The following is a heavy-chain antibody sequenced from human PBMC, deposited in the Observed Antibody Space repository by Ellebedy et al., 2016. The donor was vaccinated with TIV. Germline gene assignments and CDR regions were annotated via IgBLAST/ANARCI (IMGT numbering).Heavy chain of an antibody. J-gene: IGHJ4*01. CDR1: GFTFSNFA. D-gene: IGHD3-22*01. CDR3: AKGSSSGFNYDRVGFEY. Sequence: GGSLRLSCAASGFTFSNFAMHWVRQAPGKGLEWLSVISGDGIITYHVDFARGRFTITRDNSKNTLYLQMGRLTAEDTAVYFCAKGSSSGFNYDRVGFEYWGQGTLVTVSS. CDR2: ISGDGIIT. V-gene: IGHV3-23*01.